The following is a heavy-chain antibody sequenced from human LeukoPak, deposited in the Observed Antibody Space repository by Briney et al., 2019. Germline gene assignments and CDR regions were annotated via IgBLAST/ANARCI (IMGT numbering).Heavy chain of an antibody. V-gene: IGHV4-59*01. J-gene: IGHJ4*02. D-gene: IGHD6-19*01. CDR1: GGSISSYY. CDR3: ARAVAGTGVSPQYYFDY. CDR2: IYYSGST. Sequence: SETLSLTCTVSGGSISSYYRSWIRQPPGKGLEWIGYIYYSGSTNYNPSLKSRVTISVDTSKNQFSLKLSSVTAADMAVYYCARAVAGTGVSPQYYFDYWGQGTLVTVSS.